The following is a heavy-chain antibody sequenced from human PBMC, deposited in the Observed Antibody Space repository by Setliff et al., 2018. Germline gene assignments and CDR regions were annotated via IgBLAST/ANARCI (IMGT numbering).Heavy chain of an antibody. J-gene: IGHJ4*02. V-gene: IGHV4-30-4*01. CDR2: IYYSGST. CDR1: GGGGSFSAYY. D-gene: IGHD6-19*01. Sequence: SETLSLTCGVSGGGGSFSAYYWSWIRQPPGKGLEWIGYIYYSGSTSYYNPSLKSRVTISVDTSKNQFSLKLSSVTAADTAVYYCARGRAGHSGHWGQGTLVTVSS. CDR3: ARGRAGHSGH.